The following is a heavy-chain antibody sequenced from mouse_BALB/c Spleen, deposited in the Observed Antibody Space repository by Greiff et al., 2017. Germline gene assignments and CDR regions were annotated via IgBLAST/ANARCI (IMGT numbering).Heavy chain of an antibody. CDR2: IDPANGNT. J-gene: IGHJ2*01. CDR1: GFNIKDTY. D-gene: IGHD1-1*01. Sequence: EVQLQQSGAELVKPGASVKLSCTASGFNIKDTYMHWVKQRPEQGLEWIGRIDPANGNTKYDPKFQGKATITADTSSNTAYLQLSSLTSEDTAVYYCTRRPYYYGSSPLHFDYWGQGTTLTVSS. CDR3: TRRPYYYGSSPLHFDY. V-gene: IGHV14-3*02.